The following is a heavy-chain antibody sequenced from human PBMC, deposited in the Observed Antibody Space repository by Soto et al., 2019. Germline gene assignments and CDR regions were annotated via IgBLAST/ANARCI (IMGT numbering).Heavy chain of an antibody. CDR1: GCTFSSYA. D-gene: IGHD4-4*01. V-gene: IGHV1-69*13. J-gene: IGHJ4*02. CDR2: IIPIFGTA. Sequence: SVKVSCKASGCTFSSYAISWVRQAPGQGLEWMGGIIPIFGTANYAQKFQGRVTITADESTSTAYMELSSLRSEDTAVYYCARGEVVTTWGTLGYWGQGTLVTVSS. CDR3: ARGEVVTTWGTLGY.